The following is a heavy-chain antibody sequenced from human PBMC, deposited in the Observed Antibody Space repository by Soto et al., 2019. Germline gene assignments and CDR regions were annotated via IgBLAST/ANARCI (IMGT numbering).Heavy chain of an antibody. J-gene: IGHJ5*02. CDR2: INHSGST. V-gene: IGHV4-34*01. CDR1: GGSFSGYY. CDR3: ARDYDFWSGYFDP. D-gene: IGHD3-3*01. Sequence: SETLSLTCAVYGGSFSGYYWSWIRQPPGKGLEWIGEINHSGSTNYNPSLKSRVTISVDTSKNQFSLKLSSVTAADTAVYYCARDYDFWSGYFDPWGQGTLVTVSS.